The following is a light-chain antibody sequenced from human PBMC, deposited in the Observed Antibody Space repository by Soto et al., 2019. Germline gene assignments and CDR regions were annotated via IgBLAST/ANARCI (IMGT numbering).Light chain of an antibody. CDR3: QQYNSYWT. V-gene: IGKV1-39*01. CDR1: QSIGSR. J-gene: IGKJ1*01. CDR2: GAS. Sequence: DIQMAQSPSSLSPSVGDRVTITCRASQSIGSRLNWYQQKPGSAPKLLIFGASTLESGVPSRFSGSGSGTDFTLTVSSLQVEDFATYYCQQYNSYWTFGQGTKVDIK.